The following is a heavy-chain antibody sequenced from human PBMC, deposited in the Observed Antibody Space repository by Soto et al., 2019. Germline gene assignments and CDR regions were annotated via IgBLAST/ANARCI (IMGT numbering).Heavy chain of an antibody. D-gene: IGHD6-6*01. CDR1: GGSISSYY. V-gene: IGHV4-59*01. CDR3: ARAKYSSSLLFEY. J-gene: IGHJ4*02. CDR2: IYYSGST. Sequence: SETLSLTCTVSGGSISSYYWSWIRQPPGKGLEWIGYIYYSGSTNYNPSLKSRVTISVDTSKNQFSLKLSSVTAADTAVYYCARAKYSSSLLFEYWGQGTLVTVSS.